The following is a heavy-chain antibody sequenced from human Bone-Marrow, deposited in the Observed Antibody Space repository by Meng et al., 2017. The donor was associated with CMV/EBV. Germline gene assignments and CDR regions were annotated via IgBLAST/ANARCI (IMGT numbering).Heavy chain of an antibody. CDR1: GFTFSSYS. Sequence: GESLKISCAASGFTFSSYSMNWVRQAPGKGLEWVSSISSSSSYIYYADSVKGRFTISRDNAKNSLYLQMNSLRAEDTAVYYCARGGAVAGTLRYYGMDVWGQGTTVTVSS. D-gene: IGHD6-19*01. CDR2: ISSSSSYI. J-gene: IGHJ6*02. CDR3: ARGGAVAGTLRYYGMDV. V-gene: IGHV3-21*01.